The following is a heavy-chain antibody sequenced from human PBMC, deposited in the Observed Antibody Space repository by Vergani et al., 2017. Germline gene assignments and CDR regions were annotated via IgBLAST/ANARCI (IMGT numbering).Heavy chain of an antibody. Sequence: QVKLQESGPGLVKPSQTLELTCTVSGASINNDFYYWPWIRQPAGKGLEWIGRIYVSGITDYNSSLQSRVSMSVDTSKNQFSLTLTSVTAADTAVYYCAXDNKQLRPRAFDLGGQGTMVTVSS. CDR2: IYVSGIT. D-gene: IGHD4-23*01. CDR3: AXDNKQLRPRAFDL. V-gene: IGHV4-61*02. CDR1: GASINNDFYY. J-gene: IGHJ3*01.